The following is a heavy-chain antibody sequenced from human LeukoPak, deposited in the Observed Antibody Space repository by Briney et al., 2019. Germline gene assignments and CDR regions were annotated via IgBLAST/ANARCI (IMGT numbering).Heavy chain of an antibody. V-gene: IGHV4-39*01. Sequence: SETLSLTCTVSGGSISSSSYYWGWIRQPPGKGLEWIGSIYYSGSTYYNPSLKSRVTISVDTSKNQISLKLSSVTAADTAVYYCARLKSDNSLTLNWFDPWGQGTLVTVSS. J-gene: IGHJ5*02. CDR2: IYYSGST. CDR1: GGSISSSSYY. CDR3: ARLKSDNSLTLNWFDP. D-gene: IGHD1-1*01.